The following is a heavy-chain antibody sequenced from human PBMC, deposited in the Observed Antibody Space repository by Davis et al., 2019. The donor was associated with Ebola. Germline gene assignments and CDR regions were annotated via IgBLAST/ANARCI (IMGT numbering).Heavy chain of an antibody. V-gene: IGHV4-39*07. CDR2: IYYSGST. D-gene: IGHD6-6*01. J-gene: IGHJ6*02. CDR1: GGSISSYY. CDR3: AGLAARSSYYYGMDV. Sequence: MPSETLSLTCTVSGGSISSYYWTLIRQPPGKGLEWIESIYYSGSTYYNPSLKSRVTISVDTSKNQFSLKLSSVTAADTAVYYCAGLAARSSYYYGMDVWGQGTTVSVSS.